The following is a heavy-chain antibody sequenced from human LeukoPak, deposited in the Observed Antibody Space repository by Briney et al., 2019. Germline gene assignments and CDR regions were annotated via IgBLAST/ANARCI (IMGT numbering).Heavy chain of an antibody. J-gene: IGHJ4*02. CDR1: GGSFSGYY. CDR3: ARQNAKGYYFDY. CDR2: INHSGST. Sequence: PSETLSLTCAVYGGSFSGYYWSWIRQPPGKGLEWIGEINHSGSTNYNPSLKSRVTISVDTSKNQFSLKLSSVTAADTAVYYCARQNAKGYYFDYWGQGTLVTVSS. V-gene: IGHV4-34*01.